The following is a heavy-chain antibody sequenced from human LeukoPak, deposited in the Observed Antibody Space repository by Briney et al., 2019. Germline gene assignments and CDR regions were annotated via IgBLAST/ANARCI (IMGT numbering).Heavy chain of an antibody. D-gene: IGHD1/OR15-1a*01. CDR3: ASSVSQTKFDY. V-gene: IGHV5-51*01. Sequence: GESLKISCKGSGYGFTTYWIGWVRQMPGKGLEWMGIIFPGDSDTTYSPSFQGQVTISADKSISTAYLQWSSLKASDTAMYYCASSVSQTKFDYWGQGTLVTASS. J-gene: IGHJ4*02. CDR1: GYGFTTYW. CDR2: IFPGDSDT.